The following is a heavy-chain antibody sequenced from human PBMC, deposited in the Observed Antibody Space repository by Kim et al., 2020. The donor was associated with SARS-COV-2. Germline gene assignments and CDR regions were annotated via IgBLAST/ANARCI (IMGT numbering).Heavy chain of an antibody. CDR1: GFTYSIFA. J-gene: IGHJ4*02. V-gene: IGHV3-48*02. D-gene: IGHD2-2*01. Sequence: GGSLRLSCAASGFTYSIFAMNWVRQAPGKGLEWVSYISSSSSSTYYADSVKGRFTISRDNAKNSLSLQMNSLRDEDTAVYYCARGGRHCSSTNCYFGRVGGQGTLVTVSS. CDR3: ARGGRHCSSTNCYFGRV. CDR2: ISSSSSST.